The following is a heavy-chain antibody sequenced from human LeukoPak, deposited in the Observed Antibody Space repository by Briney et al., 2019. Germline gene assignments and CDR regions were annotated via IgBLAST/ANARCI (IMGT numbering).Heavy chain of an antibody. Sequence: GGSLRLSCAASGFTFSSYTMNWVRQAPGKGLEWVSSISSSSSYIYYADSVKGRFTISRDNAKNSLYLQMNSLRAEDTAVYYCARVLTGWGAFDIWGQGTMVTVSS. CDR3: ARVLTGWGAFDI. CDR2: ISSSSSYI. D-gene: IGHD3-9*01. V-gene: IGHV3-21*01. J-gene: IGHJ3*02. CDR1: GFTFSSYT.